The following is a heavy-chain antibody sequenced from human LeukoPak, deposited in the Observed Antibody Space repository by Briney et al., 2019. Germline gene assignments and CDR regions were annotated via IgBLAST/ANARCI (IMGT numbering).Heavy chain of an antibody. D-gene: IGHD6-13*01. CDR1: GDTFSSYA. CDR3: ATAAGTGTYYFDY. V-gene: IGHV1-69*01. J-gene: IGHJ4*02. CDR2: IIPIFGTA. Sequence: SVKVSCKASGDTFSSYAISWVRQAPGQGLEWMGGIIPIFGTANYAQKFQGRVTITADESTSTAYMELSSLRSEDTAVYYCATAAGTGTYYFDYWGQGTLVTVSS.